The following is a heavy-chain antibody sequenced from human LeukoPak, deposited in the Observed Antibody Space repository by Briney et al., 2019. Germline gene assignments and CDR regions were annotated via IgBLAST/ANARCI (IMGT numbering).Heavy chain of an antibody. Sequence: PWGTLSLSCAASGFTFDDYTLHWLRQAPGNGLEWFSLISGDGGSTYYADSVKGRFTISRDNSKNSLYLQMNSLSTEDTALYYCAKDSNDFVYYFDYWGQGTLVTVSS. V-gene: IGHV3-43*02. CDR3: AKDSNDFVYYFDY. D-gene: IGHD3-3*01. CDR1: GFTFDDYT. CDR2: ISGDGGST. J-gene: IGHJ4*02.